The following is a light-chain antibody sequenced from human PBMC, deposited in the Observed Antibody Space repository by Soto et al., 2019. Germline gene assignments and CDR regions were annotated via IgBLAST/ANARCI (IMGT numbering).Light chain of an antibody. Sequence: QSVLTQPASVSGSPGQSMTISCTGTSSDVGGYNYVSWYQQHPGKAPKLMIYAVSNRPSGVSNRFSGSKSGSTATLTISGLQAEDEADYYCCSYTVSGTYVFGTGTKVTVL. CDR3: CSYTVSGTYV. CDR1: SSDVGGYNY. CDR2: AVS. J-gene: IGLJ1*01. V-gene: IGLV2-14*01.